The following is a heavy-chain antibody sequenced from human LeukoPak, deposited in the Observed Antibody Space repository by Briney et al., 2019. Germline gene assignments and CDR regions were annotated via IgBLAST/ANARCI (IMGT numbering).Heavy chain of an antibody. J-gene: IGHJ4*02. V-gene: IGHV3-13*01. CDR2: IASAGDT. CDR1: GFTFSDFD. Sequence: GGSLRLSCAASGFTFSDFDFHWVRQATGRGLEWVSSIASAGDTYYVGSVRGRFTIYRENAKNSLYLQMNSLRAGDTAVYYCVRGGHIGFDYWGQGTLVTVSS. CDR3: VRGGHIGFDY. D-gene: IGHD2-21*01.